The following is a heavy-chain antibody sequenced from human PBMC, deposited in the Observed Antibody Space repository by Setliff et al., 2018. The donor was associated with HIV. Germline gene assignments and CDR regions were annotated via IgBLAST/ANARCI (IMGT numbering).Heavy chain of an antibody. J-gene: IGHJ4*02. CDR3: AREHSTTWPYFDF. CDR1: GYTFSDYD. Sequence: ASVKVSCKASGYTFSDYDVAWVRQAPGQGLEWMGWISGYSGHTSYAQRFQGRVTMTTDTSTSTAYMELRNLRSDDTALYFCAREHSTTWPYFDFWGQGTLVTVSS. D-gene: IGHD6-13*01. CDR2: ISGYSGHT. V-gene: IGHV1-18*01.